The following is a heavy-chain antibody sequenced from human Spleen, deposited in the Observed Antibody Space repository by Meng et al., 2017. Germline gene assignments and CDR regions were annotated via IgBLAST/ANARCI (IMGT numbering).Heavy chain of an antibody. V-gene: IGHV1-46*01. CDR1: GYTFTSYY. CDR3: ARDEDISAAGKLFGDY. Sequence: ASVKVSCKGSGYTFTSYYMHWARQAPGQGLEWMGTINPSDGSTSYAQKFQARVTMTGDTSISTAYMELSGLRSDDTAMYYCARDEDISAAGKLFGDYWGQGTLVTVSS. J-gene: IGHJ4*02. D-gene: IGHD6-25*01. CDR2: INPSDGST.